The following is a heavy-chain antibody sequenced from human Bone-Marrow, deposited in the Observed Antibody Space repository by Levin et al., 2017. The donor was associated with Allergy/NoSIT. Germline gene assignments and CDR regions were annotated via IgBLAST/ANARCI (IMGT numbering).Heavy chain of an antibody. D-gene: IGHD3-16*01. CDR3: ARAIASGGNTYYYYYMDV. J-gene: IGHJ6*03. CDR1: GYIFTDYY. V-gene: IGHV1-2*02. Sequence: ASVKVSCKASGYIFTDYYIHWVRQAPGQGLEWMGWINPNSGGTKYAQKFKGRVTMTRDTSISTAYVDLSRLRFDDTAVYYCARAIASGGNTYYYYYMDVWGKGTTVTVSS. CDR2: INPNSGGT.